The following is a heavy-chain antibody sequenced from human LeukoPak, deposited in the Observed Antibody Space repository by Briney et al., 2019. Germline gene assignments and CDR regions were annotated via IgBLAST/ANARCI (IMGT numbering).Heavy chain of an antibody. CDR2: ISAYNVNT. CDR3: ARDPLVYCSSTSCYPIGDDAFDI. Sequence: ASVKVSCKASGYTFTSYGISWVRQAPGQGLEWMGWISAYNVNTNYAQKLQGRVTMTTDTSTSTGYMKLRSLRSDDTAVYYCARDPLVYCSSTSCYPIGDDAFDIWGQGTMVTVSS. V-gene: IGHV1-18*01. J-gene: IGHJ3*02. CDR1: GYTFTSYG. D-gene: IGHD2-2*01.